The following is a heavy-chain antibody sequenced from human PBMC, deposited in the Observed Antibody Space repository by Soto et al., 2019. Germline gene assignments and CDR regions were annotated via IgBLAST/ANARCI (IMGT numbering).Heavy chain of an antibody. Sequence: QVQLVQSGAEVKKPGASVKVSCKASGYTFTGYYMHWVRQAPGQGLEWMGWINPNSGGTNYAQKFQGRVTMTRDTSISTAYMELSRLRSDDTAVYYCAREARIVVVPAPSFDYWGQGTLVTVSS. D-gene: IGHD2-2*01. CDR1: GYTFTGYY. J-gene: IGHJ4*02. V-gene: IGHV1-2*02. CDR2: INPNSGGT. CDR3: AREARIVVVPAPSFDY.